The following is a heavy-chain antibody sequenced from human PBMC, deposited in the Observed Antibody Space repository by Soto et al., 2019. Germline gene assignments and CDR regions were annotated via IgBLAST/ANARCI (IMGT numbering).Heavy chain of an antibody. CDR3: AMDYGDRPEYFKP. D-gene: IGHD4-17*01. CDR2: ISPLKGRT. J-gene: IGHJ1*01. Sequence: QVQLVHSGPDLKRPGASMKVSCKASGYTFTSYGISWVRQAPGQGLEWMAWISPLKGRTQYSQKAQGRVTLSTDTSSNTAYMEMTTLRVDDTAVYYCAMDYGDRPEYFKPWGQGTLVTVS. V-gene: IGHV1-18*04. CDR1: GYTFTSYG.